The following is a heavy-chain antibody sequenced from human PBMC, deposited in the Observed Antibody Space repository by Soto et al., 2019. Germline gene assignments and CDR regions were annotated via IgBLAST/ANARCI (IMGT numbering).Heavy chain of an antibody. CDR3: VRTSLVVAVATREDF. D-gene: IGHD2-15*01. V-gene: IGHV3-74*01. J-gene: IGHJ4*02. Sequence: LSLSCAASGFTFSNYWMHWVRQAPGKGLVWVSRIDSDGSRITYADFVKGRFTISRDNAKNTVYLHMNSLTAEDTAVYYCVRTSLVVAVATREDFWGQGTLVTVSS. CDR2: IDSDGSRI. CDR1: GFTFSNYW.